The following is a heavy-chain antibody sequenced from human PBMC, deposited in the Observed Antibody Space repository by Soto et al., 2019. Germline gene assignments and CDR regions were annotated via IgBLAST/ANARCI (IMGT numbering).Heavy chain of an antibody. J-gene: IGHJ6*02. CDR1: GGTFSSYD. Sequence: QVQLVQSGAEVKKPGSSVKVSCKASGGTFSSYDINWVRQATGQGLEWMGWMNPNSGNTGYAQKFQGRVTMTRNTSISTAYMELSSLRSEDTAVYYCASIYSNLGYYYYGMDVWGQGTTVTVSS. CDR3: ASIYSNLGYYYYGMDV. CDR2: MNPNSGNT. D-gene: IGHD4-4*01. V-gene: IGHV1-8*02.